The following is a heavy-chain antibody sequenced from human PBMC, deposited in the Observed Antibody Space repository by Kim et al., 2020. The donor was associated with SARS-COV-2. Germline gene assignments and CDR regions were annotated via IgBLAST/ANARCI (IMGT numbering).Heavy chain of an antibody. V-gene: IGHV4-39*07. CDR3: ADYSSSTGWIDP. Sequence: SETLSLTCTVSGGSIINTTTYWSWIRQPPGEGLEWIASVHYSGTTNYSPALRSRVSISVDTSRSQFSLTLSSVTAADTAVYYCADYSSSTGWIDPLGQG. CDR2: VHYSGTT. J-gene: IGHJ5*02. D-gene: IGHD6-19*01. CDR1: GGSIINTTTY.